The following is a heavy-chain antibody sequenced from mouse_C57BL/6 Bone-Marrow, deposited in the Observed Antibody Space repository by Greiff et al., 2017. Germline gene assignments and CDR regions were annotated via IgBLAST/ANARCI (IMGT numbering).Heavy chain of an antibody. CDR1: GFSLTSYG. J-gene: IGHJ2*01. CDR3: AKNVYYDYDGYYVDY. V-gene: IGHV2-5*01. CDR2: IWRGGST. D-gene: IGHD2-4*01. Sequence: VQLQQSGPGLVQPSQSLSITCTVSGFSLTSYGVHWVRQSPGKGLEWLGVIWRGGSTDYNAAIMSRLSITKDNSTSQVFFKMNSLQADDTAIYYCAKNVYYDYDGYYVDYWGQGTTLTVSS.